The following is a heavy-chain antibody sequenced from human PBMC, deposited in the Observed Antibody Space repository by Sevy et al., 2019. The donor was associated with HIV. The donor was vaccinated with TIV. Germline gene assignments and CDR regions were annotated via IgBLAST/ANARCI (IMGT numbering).Heavy chain of an antibody. CDR1: GDSISNYF. J-gene: IGHJ3*02. Sequence: SETLSLTCTVPGDSISNYFWSWIRQPPGKGLEWIANVFDSGSTNYNPSLKSRVTISVDTSKNQFSLKLYSVTAADTAVYYCARGDGVYYDGSVYYPDGAFDIWGQGTMVTVSS. CDR2: VFDSGST. D-gene: IGHD3-22*01. CDR3: ARGDGVYYDGSVYYPDGAFDI. V-gene: IGHV4-59*01.